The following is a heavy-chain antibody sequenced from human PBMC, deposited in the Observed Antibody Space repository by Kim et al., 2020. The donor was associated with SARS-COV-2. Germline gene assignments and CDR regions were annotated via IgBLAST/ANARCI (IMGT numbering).Heavy chain of an antibody. V-gene: IGHV3-48*02. CDR3: ARDASTTPGDY. Sequence: MYAAESVKGRDTLARDTGKNSLSLQMDSLRDEDTAVYYCARDASTTPGDYWGQGTLVTVSS. D-gene: IGHD4-17*01. J-gene: IGHJ4*02. CDR2: M.